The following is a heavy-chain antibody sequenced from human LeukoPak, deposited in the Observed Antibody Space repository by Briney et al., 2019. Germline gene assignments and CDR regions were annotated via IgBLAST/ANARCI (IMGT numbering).Heavy chain of an antibody. V-gene: IGHV4-39*07. J-gene: IGHJ4*02. D-gene: IGHD2-15*01. Sequence: PSETLSLTCTVSGGSISSSSYYWGWIRQPPGKGLEWIGSIYYSGSTYYNPSLKSRVTISVDTSNNQFSLNLSSVTAADSAIYYCARKVVVAAREPYFDYWGQGTLVTVSS. CDR1: GGSISSSSYY. CDR2: IYYSGST. CDR3: ARKVVVAAREPYFDY.